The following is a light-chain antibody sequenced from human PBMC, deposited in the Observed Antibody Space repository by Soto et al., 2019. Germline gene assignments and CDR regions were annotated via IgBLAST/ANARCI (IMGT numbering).Light chain of an antibody. J-gene: IGLJ2*01. Sequence: QSALTQPASVSGSPGQSITISCTGTSSDVGDYNYVSWYQHHPGKAPKLMIYDVSNRPSGVSNRFSGSKSGNTATLTISGLQAEDEADYYCSSYTSSSTVFGGGPKLTVL. CDR1: SSDVGDYNY. CDR3: SSYTSSSTV. V-gene: IGLV2-14*03. CDR2: DVS.